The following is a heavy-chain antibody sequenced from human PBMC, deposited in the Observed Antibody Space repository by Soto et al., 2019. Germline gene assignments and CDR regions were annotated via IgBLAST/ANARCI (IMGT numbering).Heavy chain of an antibody. CDR2: IYSGGST. D-gene: IGHD3-22*01. Sequence: PGGSLRLSCAASGFTVRSNYMSWVRQAPGKGLEWVSVIYSGGSTYYADSVKGRFTISRDNSKNTLYLQMNSLRAEDTAVYYCAREYDKAAFDIWGQGTMVTVSS. CDR1: GFTVRSNY. CDR3: AREYDKAAFDI. J-gene: IGHJ3*02. V-gene: IGHV3-53*01.